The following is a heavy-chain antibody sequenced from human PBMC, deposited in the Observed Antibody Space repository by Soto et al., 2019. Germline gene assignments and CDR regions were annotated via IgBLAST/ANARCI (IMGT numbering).Heavy chain of an antibody. CDR2: IDPSDSYT. D-gene: IGHD1-20*01. CDR1: GYSFTSYW. CDR3: ARRPAITGTYYYYYGMDV. Sequence: HGESLKISCKGSGYSFTSYWISWVRQMPGKGLEWMGRIDPSDSYTNYSPSFQGHVTISADKSISTAYLQWSSLKASDTAMYYCARRPAITGTYYYYYGMDVWGQGTTVTVSS. J-gene: IGHJ6*02. V-gene: IGHV5-10-1*01.